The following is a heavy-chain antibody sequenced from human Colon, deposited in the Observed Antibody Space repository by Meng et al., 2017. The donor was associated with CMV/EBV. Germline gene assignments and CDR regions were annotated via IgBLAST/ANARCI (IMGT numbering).Heavy chain of an antibody. D-gene: IGHD6-19*01. CDR2: ISGGGTST. CDR3: ARGVIAVGQRHYFDV. V-gene: IGHV3-23*01. Sequence: SGFNFRNSAMSWVRQAPGKGLEWVSGISGGGTSTYYADSVKGRFTISRDTPKNTLFLQLNSLRAEDTAVYYCARGVIAVGQRHYFDVWGQGT. J-gene: IGHJ4*02. CDR1: GFNFRNSA.